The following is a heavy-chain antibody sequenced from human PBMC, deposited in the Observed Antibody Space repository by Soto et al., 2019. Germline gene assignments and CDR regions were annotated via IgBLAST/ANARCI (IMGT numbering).Heavy chain of an antibody. J-gene: IGHJ4*02. V-gene: IGHV3-23*01. D-gene: IGHD5-12*01. Sequence: PGGSLRLSCAASGFTFSSYAMSWVRQAPGKGLEWVSAISGSGGSTYYADSVKGRFTVARDDSKSTLSLQMNSLRVEDTAVYYCARDPGYSGFDFDYWGQGTLVTVSS. CDR2: ISGSGGST. CDR3: ARDPGYSGFDFDY. CDR1: GFTFSSYA.